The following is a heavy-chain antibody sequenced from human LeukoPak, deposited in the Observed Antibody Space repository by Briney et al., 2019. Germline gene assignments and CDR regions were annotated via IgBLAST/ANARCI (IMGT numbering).Heavy chain of an antibody. CDR1: XX. CDR3: TTDLITIFGVAHYMDV. J-gene: IGHJ6*03. D-gene: IGHD3-3*01. Sequence: XXMXWVRXAPGKGLEWVGRIKSKTDGGTTDYAAPVKGRFTISRDDSKNTLYLQMNSLKTEDTAVYYCTTDLITIFGVAHYMDVWGKGTTVTVSS. V-gene: IGHV3-15*01. CDR2: IKSKTDGGTT.